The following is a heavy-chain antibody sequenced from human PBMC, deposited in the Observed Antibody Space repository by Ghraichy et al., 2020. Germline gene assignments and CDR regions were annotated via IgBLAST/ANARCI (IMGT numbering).Heavy chain of an antibody. CDR1: GGSISSSSYY. CDR2: IYYSGST. D-gene: IGHD6-13*01. J-gene: IGHJ4*02. V-gene: IGHV4-39*01. Sequence: SETLSLTCTVSGGSISSSSYYWGWIRQPPGKGLEWIGSIYYSGSTYYNPSLKSRVTISVDTSKNQFSLKLSSVTAADTAVYYCARTSWQQLVGTPAPDFDCWGQGTLVTVSS. CDR3: ARTSWQQLVGTPAPDFDC.